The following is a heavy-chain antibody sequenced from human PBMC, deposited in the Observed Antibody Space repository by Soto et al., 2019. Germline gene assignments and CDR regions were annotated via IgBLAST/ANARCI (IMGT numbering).Heavy chain of an antibody. CDR3: ERAHDY. CDR1: GVSISSYY. V-gene: IGHV4-59*01. Sequence: PSETLSLTCTVSGVSISSYYWSWIRQPPGKGLEWIGYIYYSGSTNYNPSLKSRVTISVDTSKNQFSLKLSSVTAADTAVYYCERAHDYWGKGTLVTVSS. CDR2: IYYSGST. J-gene: IGHJ4*02.